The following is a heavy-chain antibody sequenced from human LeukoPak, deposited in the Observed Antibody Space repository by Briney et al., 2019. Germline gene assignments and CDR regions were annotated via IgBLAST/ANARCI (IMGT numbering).Heavy chain of an antibody. D-gene: IGHD3-9*01. Sequence: GGSLRLSCAASGFTFSSYAMHWVRQASGKGLEYVSAISSNGGSTYYANSVKGRFTISRDNSKNTLYLQMGSLRAEDMAVYYCARGSRYFDWLSGFNYWGQGTLVTVSS. CDR3: ARGSRYFDWLSGFNY. J-gene: IGHJ4*02. CDR1: GFTFSSYA. CDR2: ISSNGGST. V-gene: IGHV3-64*01.